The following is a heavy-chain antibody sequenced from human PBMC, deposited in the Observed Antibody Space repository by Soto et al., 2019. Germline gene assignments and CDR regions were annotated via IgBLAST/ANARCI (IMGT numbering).Heavy chain of an antibody. J-gene: IGHJ5*02. CDR3: ARASIYDFWSGYYSGNWFDP. CDR1: GGSISSGGYY. CDR2: IYYSGST. V-gene: IGHV4-31*03. D-gene: IGHD3-3*01. Sequence: QVQLQESGPGLVKPSQTLSLTCTVSGGSISSGGYYWSWIRQHPGKGLEWIGYIYYSGSTYYNPSLESRVTISVDTSKNQFSLKLSSVTAADTAVYYCARASIYDFWSGYYSGNWFDPWGQGTLVTVSS.